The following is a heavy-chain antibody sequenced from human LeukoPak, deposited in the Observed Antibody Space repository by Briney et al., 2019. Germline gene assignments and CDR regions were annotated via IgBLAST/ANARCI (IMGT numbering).Heavy chain of an antibody. D-gene: IGHD6-13*01. V-gene: IGHV2-5*02. J-gene: IGHJ5*02. CDR1: GFSLRSTGVG. CDR3: AHRLGSSWGFDP. Sequence: SGPTLVKPTQTLTLTCTFSGFSLRSTGVGVGWIRQPPGKALEWLALIYWDDGTHYRSSLKSRLTITKDTSKNQVVLTMTNMDPVDTATYYCAHRLGSSWGFDPWGQGTLVTVSS. CDR2: IYWDDGT.